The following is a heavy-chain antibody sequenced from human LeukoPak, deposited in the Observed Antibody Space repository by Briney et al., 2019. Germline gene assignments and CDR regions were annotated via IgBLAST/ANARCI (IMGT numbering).Heavy chain of an antibody. CDR2: INHSGST. CDR3: ARDRLWAMVRGVTFDY. Sequence: SETLSLTCAVYGESLSGYYWGWIRQPPGKVLEWIGEINHSGSTNYNPSLKSRVTISVDTSKNQFSLKLSSVTAADTAVYYCARDRLWAMVRGVTFDYWGQGTLVTVSS. J-gene: IGHJ4*02. D-gene: IGHD3-10*01. CDR1: GESLSGYY. V-gene: IGHV4-34*01.